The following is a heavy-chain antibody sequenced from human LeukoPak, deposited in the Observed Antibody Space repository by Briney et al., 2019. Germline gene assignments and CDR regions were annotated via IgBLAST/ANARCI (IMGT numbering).Heavy chain of an antibody. V-gene: IGHV4-61*02. CDR3: AREATNLTGYSSSWYLLNLVGYYYYMDV. D-gene: IGHD6-13*01. CDR1: GDSISSGTYY. J-gene: IGHJ6*03. CDR2: IYTSGST. Sequence: SETLSLTCTVSGDSISSGTYYWIWIRQPAGKGLEWIGRIYTSGSTNYNPSLKSRVTISVDTSKNQFSLKLSSVTAADTAVYYCAREATNLTGYSSSWYLLNLVGYYYYMDVWGKGTTVAVSS.